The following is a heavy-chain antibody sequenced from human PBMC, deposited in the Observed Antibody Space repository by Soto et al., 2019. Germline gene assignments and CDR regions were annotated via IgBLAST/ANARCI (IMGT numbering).Heavy chain of an antibody. CDR3: AKSPLGYCSGGSCYPPHYFDY. D-gene: IGHD2-15*01. CDR1: GFTFSNYA. J-gene: IGHJ4*02. Sequence: VQLLDSGGGLVQPGGSLRLSCAASGFTFSNYAMSWVRQAPGKGLKWVSGVGGSGDSTYYADSVKGRFTISRDNSKDTLYLQMNSLRAEDTAVYYCAKSPLGYCSGGSCYPPHYFDYWGQGTLVTVSS. CDR2: VGGSGDST. V-gene: IGHV3-23*01.